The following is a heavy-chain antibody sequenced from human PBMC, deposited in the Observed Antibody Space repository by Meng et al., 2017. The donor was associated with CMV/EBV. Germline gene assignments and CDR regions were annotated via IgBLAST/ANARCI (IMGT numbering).Heavy chain of an antibody. CDR3: TRLAPVDCSSTSCYSPIGYYYGMDV. V-gene: IGHV3-73*01. Sequence: GESLKISCAASGFTFSGSAMHWVRQASGKGLEWVGRIRSKANSYATAYAASVKGRFTIFRDDSKNTAYLQMNSLKTEDTAVYYCTRLAPVDCSSTSCYSPIGYYYGMDVWGQGTTVTVSS. J-gene: IGHJ6*02. CDR1: GFTFSGSA. CDR2: IRSKANSYAT. D-gene: IGHD2-2*01.